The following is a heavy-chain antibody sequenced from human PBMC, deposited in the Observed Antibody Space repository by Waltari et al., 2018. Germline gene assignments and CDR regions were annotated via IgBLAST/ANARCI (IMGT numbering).Heavy chain of an antibody. J-gene: IGHJ6*03. CDR2: INPNSGGT. CDR1: GYTVTGYY. V-gene: IGHV1-2*02. CDR3: AMSSGSYYYYYYYMDV. Sequence: QVQLVQSGAEVKKPGASVKVSCKASGYTVTGYYMHWVRQAPGQGLEWMGWINPNSGGTNYAQKFQGRVTMTRDTSISTAYMELSRLRSDDTAVYYCAMSSGSYYYYYYYMDVWGKGTTVTISS. D-gene: IGHD1-26*01.